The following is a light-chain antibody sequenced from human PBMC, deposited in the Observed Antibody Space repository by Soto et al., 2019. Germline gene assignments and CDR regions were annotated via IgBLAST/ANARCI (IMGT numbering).Light chain of an antibody. CDR1: QGISSY. Sequence: DIQLTQSPSFLSASVGDGVTITCRASQGISSYLAWYQQRPGKAHKLLIYAASTLQSGVPSRFSGSGSGTEFTLTISSLQPEDFATYYCQQVNSYPTFAGGTKVEIK. J-gene: IGKJ4*01. CDR2: AAS. V-gene: IGKV1-9*01. CDR3: QQVNSYPT.